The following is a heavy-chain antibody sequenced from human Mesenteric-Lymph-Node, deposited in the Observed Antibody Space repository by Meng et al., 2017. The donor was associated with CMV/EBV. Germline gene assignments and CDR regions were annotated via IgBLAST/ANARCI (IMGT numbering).Heavy chain of an antibody. Sequence: GSLRLSCTVSGGSISSYYWSWIRQPPGKGLEWIGYIYYSGSTNYNPSLKSRVTISVDTSKNQFSLKLSSVTAADTAVYYCAVEYQLLNWFDPWGQGTLVTVSS. CDR1: GGSISSYY. D-gene: IGHD2-2*01. J-gene: IGHJ5*02. CDR3: AVEYQLLNWFDP. V-gene: IGHV4-59*01. CDR2: IYYSGST.